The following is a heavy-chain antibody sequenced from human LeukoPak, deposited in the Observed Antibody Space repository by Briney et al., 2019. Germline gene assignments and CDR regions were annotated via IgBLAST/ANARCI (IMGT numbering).Heavy chain of an antibody. D-gene: IGHD2-2*01. CDR3: ARLAAGGAITGYCSSTSCYYFDY. CDR1: GGSISSYY. Sequence: ETSETLSLTCTVSGGSISSYYWSWIRQPPGEGLEWIGYIYTSGSTNYNPSLKSRVTISVDTSKNQLSLKLSSVTAADTAVYYCARLAAGGAITGYCSSTSCYYFDYWGQGTLVTVSS. J-gene: IGHJ4*02. V-gene: IGHV4-4*09. CDR2: IYTSGST.